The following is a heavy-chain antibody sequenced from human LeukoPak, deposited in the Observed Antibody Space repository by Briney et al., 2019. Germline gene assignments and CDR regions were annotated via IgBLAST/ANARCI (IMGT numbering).Heavy chain of an antibody. V-gene: IGHV3-30-3*01. Sequence: GGSLRLSCAASGFTFSSYAVHWVRQAPGKGLEWVAVISYDGSNKYYADSVKGRFTISRDNSKNTLYLQMNSLRAEDTAVYYCARDQGLKYYDFWSGYYGACDYWGQGTLVTVSS. J-gene: IGHJ4*02. CDR1: GFTFSSYA. D-gene: IGHD3-3*01. CDR3: ARDQGLKYYDFWSGYYGACDY. CDR2: ISYDGSNK.